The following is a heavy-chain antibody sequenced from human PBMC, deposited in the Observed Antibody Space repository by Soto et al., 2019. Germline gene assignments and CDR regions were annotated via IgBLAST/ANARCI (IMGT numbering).Heavy chain of an antibody. V-gene: IGHV3-7*01. CDR1: GFTFSSYW. J-gene: IGHJ5*02. CDR3: AREVYFWSGYEGGWFDP. Sequence: QSGGSLRLSCAASGFTFSSYWMSWVRQAPGKGLEWVANIKQDGSEKYYVDSVKGRFTISRDNAKNSLYLQMNSLRAEDTAVYYCAREVYFWSGYEGGWFDPWGQGTLVTVSS. D-gene: IGHD3-3*01. CDR2: IKQDGSEK.